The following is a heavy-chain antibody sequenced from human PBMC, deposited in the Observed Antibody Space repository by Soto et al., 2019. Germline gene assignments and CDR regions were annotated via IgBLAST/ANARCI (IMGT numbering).Heavy chain of an antibody. J-gene: IGHJ5*02. CDR3: ARDDGSSAFDVRFDP. CDR1: GGTFSSYA. V-gene: IGHV1-69*12. Sequence: QVQLVQSGAEVKKPGSSVKVSCKASGGTFSSYAISWVRQAPGQGLEWMGGIIPIFGTANYAQKFQGRVTVTDDESTSTAYMELSSLRSEDTAVYYGARDDGSSAFDVRFDPWGQGTLVTVSS. CDR2: IIPIFGTA. D-gene: IGHD6-6*01.